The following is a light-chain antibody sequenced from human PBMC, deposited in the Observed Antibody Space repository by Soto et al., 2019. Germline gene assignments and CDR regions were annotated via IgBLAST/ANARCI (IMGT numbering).Light chain of an antibody. V-gene: IGLV2-11*01. CDR3: CSYAGIYFYV. J-gene: IGLJ1*01. CDR1: SSDVGGYNY. CDR2: DVS. Sequence: QSVLTQPRSVSGSPGQSVTISCTGTSSDVGGYNYVSWYQQHPGKAPKLMIYDVSKRPSGVPDRFSGSKSGNTASLTISGLQAEDEADYYGCSYAGIYFYVFGTGTKVTVL.